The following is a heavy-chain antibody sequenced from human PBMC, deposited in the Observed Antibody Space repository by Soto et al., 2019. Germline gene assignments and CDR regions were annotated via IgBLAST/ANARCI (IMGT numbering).Heavy chain of an antibody. CDR2: IDWDDDK. Sequence: SGPTLVNPTQTLTLTCTFSGFSLSTRGMCVSWIRQPPGKALEWLAHIDWDDDKYYSTSLKTRLTISKDTSKNQVVLTMTNMDPVDTATYYCARIRIAPHSNWFDPWGQGTLVTVSS. CDR1: GFSLSTRGMC. CDR3: ARIRIAPHSNWFDP. V-gene: IGHV2-70*01. J-gene: IGHJ5*02. D-gene: IGHD6-13*01.